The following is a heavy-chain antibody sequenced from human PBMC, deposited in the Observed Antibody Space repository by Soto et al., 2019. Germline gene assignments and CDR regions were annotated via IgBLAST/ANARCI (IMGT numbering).Heavy chain of an antibody. D-gene: IGHD2-15*01. V-gene: IGHV4-31*03. Sequence: QVQLQESGPGLVKPSQTLSLTCTVSGGSISSGGYYWSWIRQHPGKGLEWIGYIYYSGSTYYNPSLKIRVTISVDTSKNQFSLKLSSVTAADTAVYYCARDCSGGSCYRSGMDVWGQGTTVTVSS. J-gene: IGHJ6*02. CDR3: ARDCSGGSCYRSGMDV. CDR1: GGSISSGGYY. CDR2: IYYSGST.